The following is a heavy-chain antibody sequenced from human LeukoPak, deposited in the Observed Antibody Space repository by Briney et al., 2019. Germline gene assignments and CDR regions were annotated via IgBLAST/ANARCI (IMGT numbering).Heavy chain of an antibody. CDR3: ARHLLRGQNFDY. V-gene: IGHV3-7*01. CDR1: GFTFSDSL. J-gene: IGHJ4*02. Sequence: PGGSLKLSCGTSGFTFSDSLMSWFRQAPGQGLEGVASIKDDGSDKYYLDSVRGRFTISRDNAEDSLCLQLDDLRAEDTAVFYCARHLLRGQNFDYWGQGTLVTVSS. CDR2: IKDDGSDK.